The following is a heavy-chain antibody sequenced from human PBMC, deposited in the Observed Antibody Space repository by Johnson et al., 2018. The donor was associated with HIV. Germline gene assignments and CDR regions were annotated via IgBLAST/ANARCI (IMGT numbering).Heavy chain of an antibody. Sequence: QVLLVESGGGLVQPGGSLRLSCAASGFSVSSTYMSWIRQTPGKGLEWVSYISSSGGTIYYADSVKGRFSISRDNAKNSLYLQMNSLRAEDTALYYCARDRGYWDAFDIWGQGTMVTVSS. D-gene: IGHD3-22*01. CDR2: ISSSGGTI. V-gene: IGHV3-11*04. J-gene: IGHJ3*02. CDR3: ARDRGYWDAFDI. CDR1: GFSVSSTY.